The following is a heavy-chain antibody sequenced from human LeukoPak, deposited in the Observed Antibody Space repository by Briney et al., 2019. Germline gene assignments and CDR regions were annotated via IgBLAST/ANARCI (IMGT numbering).Heavy chain of an antibody. CDR2: ISYDGSNK. CDR1: GFTFSSYA. Sequence: GRSLRLSCAASGFTFSSYAMHWVRQAPGKGLEWVAVISYDGSNKYYADSVKGRFTISRDNSKNTLYLQMSSLRAEDTAVYYRARGYSSGWYDKLDYWGQGTLVTVSS. V-gene: IGHV3-30-3*01. D-gene: IGHD6-19*01. CDR3: ARGYSSGWYDKLDY. J-gene: IGHJ4*02.